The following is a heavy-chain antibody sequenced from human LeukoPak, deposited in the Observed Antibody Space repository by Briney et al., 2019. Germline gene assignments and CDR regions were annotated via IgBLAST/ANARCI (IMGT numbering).Heavy chain of an antibody. CDR2: INHSGST. CDR3: AREIRVEMATITFSPLTGFDY. Sequence: SETLSLTCAVYGGSFSGYYWSWIRQPPGKGLEWIGEINHSGSTNYNPSLKSRVTISVDTSKNQFSLKLSSVTAADTAVYYCAREIRVEMATITFSPLTGFDYWGQGTLVTVSS. V-gene: IGHV4-34*01. J-gene: IGHJ4*02. CDR1: GGSFSGYY. D-gene: IGHD5-24*01.